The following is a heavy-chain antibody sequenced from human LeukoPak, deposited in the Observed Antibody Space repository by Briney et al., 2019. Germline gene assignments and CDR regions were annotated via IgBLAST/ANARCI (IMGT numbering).Heavy chain of an antibody. J-gene: IGHJ5*02. CDR2: IYYSGST. CDR3: ARDPRSFAFDP. V-gene: IGHV4-59*01. CDR1: GGSISSYY. D-gene: IGHD3-16*02. Sequence: SETLSLTCTVSGGSISSYYWSWIRQPPGKGLEWIGYIYYSGSTNYNPSLKSRVTISVDTSKNQFSLKLSSVTAADTAVYYCARDPRSFAFDPWGQGTLVTVSS.